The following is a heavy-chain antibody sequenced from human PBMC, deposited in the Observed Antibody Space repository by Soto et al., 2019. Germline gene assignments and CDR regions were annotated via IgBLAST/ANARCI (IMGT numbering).Heavy chain of an antibody. CDR3: EKDISQFRYCSGRSCYPDDGFGI. D-gene: IGHD2-15*01. V-gene: IGHV3-30*18. CDR1: GFTFSNYD. J-gene: IGHJ3*02. Sequence: QVQLVESGGGVVQPGRSLRLSCAASGFTFSNYDMHWVRQAPGKGLGWVAVISYDGSNKYYADSVKGRFTISKDNSKNALYLQKNSLRAEDTAVYDCEKDISQFRYCSGRSCYPDDGFGIWGQGTLVTVAS. CDR2: ISYDGSNK.